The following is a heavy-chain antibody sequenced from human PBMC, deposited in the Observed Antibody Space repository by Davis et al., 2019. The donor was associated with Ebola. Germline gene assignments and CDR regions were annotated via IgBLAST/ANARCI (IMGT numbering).Heavy chain of an antibody. CDR3: AKALFGVVIIPWDY. CDR2: ISGSDEST. J-gene: IGHJ4*02. V-gene: IGHV3-23*01. D-gene: IGHD3-3*01. Sequence: GGSLRLSCAASGFTFSSYAMSWVRQAPGKGLEWVSAISGSDESTSYAGSVKGRFTISRDNSKNTLYLQMNSLRAEDTAVYYCAKALFGVVIIPWDYWGQGTLVTVSS. CDR1: GFTFSSYA.